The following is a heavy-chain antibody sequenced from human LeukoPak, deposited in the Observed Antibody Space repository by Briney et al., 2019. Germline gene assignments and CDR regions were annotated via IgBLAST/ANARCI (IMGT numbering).Heavy chain of an antibody. CDR2: ISYSGST. CDR3: ARSEGSGSYFDY. D-gene: IGHD3-10*01. CDR1: GGSISSYY. Sequence: SETLSLTCTVSGGSISSYYWSWIRQPPGKGLEWIGYISYSGSTKYNPSLKSRVTISVDTSKNQFSLKLKSVTAADTAVYYCARSEGSGSYFDYWGQGTLVTVSS. J-gene: IGHJ4*02. V-gene: IGHV4-59*01.